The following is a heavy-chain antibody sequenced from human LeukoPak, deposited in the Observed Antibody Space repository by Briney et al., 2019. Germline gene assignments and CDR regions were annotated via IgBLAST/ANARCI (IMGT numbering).Heavy chain of an antibody. CDR2: ISGSGGST. D-gene: IGHD5-18*01. V-gene: IGHV3-23*01. J-gene: IGHJ4*02. CDR1: GFTFSSCA. CDR3: AKTPGYSYGTNYFDY. Sequence: GGSLRLSCAASGFTFSSCAMSWVRQAPGKGLEWVSAISGSGGSTYYADSVKGRFTISRDNSKNTLYLQMNSLRAEDTAVYYCAKTPGYSYGTNYFDYWGQGTLVTVSS.